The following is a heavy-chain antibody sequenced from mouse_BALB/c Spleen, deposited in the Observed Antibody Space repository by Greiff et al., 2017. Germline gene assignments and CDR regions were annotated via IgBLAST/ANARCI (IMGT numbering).Heavy chain of an antibody. J-gene: IGHJ2*01. V-gene: IGHV1-7*01. CDR1: GYTFTSYW. CDR2: INPSTGYT. CDR3: ARLTTVPYYFDY. Sequence: VQLQQSGAELAKPGASVKMSCKASGYTFTSYWMHWVKQRPGQGLEWIGYINPSTGYTEYNQKFKDKATLTADKSSSTAYMQLSSLTSEDSAVYYCARLTTVPYYFDYWGQGTTLTVSS. D-gene: IGHD1-1*01.